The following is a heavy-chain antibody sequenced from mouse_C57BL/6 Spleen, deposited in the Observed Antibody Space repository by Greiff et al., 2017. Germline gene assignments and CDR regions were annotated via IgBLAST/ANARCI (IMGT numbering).Heavy chain of an antibody. CDR1: GYSITSGYY. J-gene: IGHJ3*01. D-gene: IGHD1-1*01. CDR2: ISYDGSN. CDR3: AREDYGSSYVGAWFAY. Sequence: EVQLQQSGPGLVKPSQSLSLTCSVTGYSITSGYYWNWIRQFPGNKLEWMGYISYDGSNNYNPSLKNRISITRDTSKNQFFLTLNSVTTEDTATYYCAREDYGSSYVGAWFAYWGQGTLVTVSA. V-gene: IGHV3-6*01.